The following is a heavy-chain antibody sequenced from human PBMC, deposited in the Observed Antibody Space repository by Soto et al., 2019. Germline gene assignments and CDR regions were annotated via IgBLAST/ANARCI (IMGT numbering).Heavy chain of an antibody. CDR3: ARIRRGYCSGSSCYPERKSGNYYYYGMDV. CDR2: INPNSGGT. CDR1: GYTFTGYY. V-gene: IGHV1-2*02. Sequence: ASVKVSCKASGYTFTGYYMHWVRQAPGQGLEWMGWINPNSGGTNYAQKFQGRVTMTRDTSISTAYMELSRLRSDDTAVYYCARIRRGYCSGSSCYPERKSGNYYYYGMDVWGQGTTVTVSS. D-gene: IGHD2-15*01. J-gene: IGHJ6*02.